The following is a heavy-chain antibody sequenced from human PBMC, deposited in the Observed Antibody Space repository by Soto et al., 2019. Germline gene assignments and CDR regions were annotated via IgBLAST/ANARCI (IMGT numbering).Heavy chain of an antibody. CDR3: ARYYGSGSRYAFDI. J-gene: IGHJ3*02. CDR1: GFPFSSYS. Sequence: GGSLRLSCAASGFPFSSYSMNWVRQAPGKGLEWVSYISGSSSAIYYADSVKGRFTISRDNAKKSLYLQMNSLRDEDTAVYYCARYYGSGSRYAFDIWGQGTMVTVSS. V-gene: IGHV3-48*02. D-gene: IGHD3-10*01. CDR2: ISGSSSAI.